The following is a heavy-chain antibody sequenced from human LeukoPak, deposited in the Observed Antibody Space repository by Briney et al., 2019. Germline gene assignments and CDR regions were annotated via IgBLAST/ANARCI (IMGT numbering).Heavy chain of an antibody. V-gene: IGHV1-24*01. CDR1: GYSLTYLS. CDR3: AKSHGDYGLLDY. Sequence: ASVKVSCKVSGYSLTYLSLHWVRQAPGKGREWMGGFDPEDGEPIYAQKFQARLSMTEDTSKDTGYMELRTLRSEDTALYYCAKSHGDYGLLDYWGQGTLVTVSS. CDR2: FDPEDGEP. D-gene: IGHD4-17*01. J-gene: IGHJ4*02.